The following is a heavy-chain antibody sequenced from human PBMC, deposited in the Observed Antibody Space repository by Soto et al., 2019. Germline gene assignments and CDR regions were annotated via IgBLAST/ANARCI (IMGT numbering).Heavy chain of an antibody. D-gene: IGHD3-10*01. CDR3: ARGGAAGRGDAIDI. CDR2: VNGDGTRA. J-gene: IGHJ3*02. Sequence: EVQLEESGGGSVQLGESLRVSCVASGFTFRNQLMHWVRQVPGKGLVWVCRVNGDGTRASYADFVKGRFTISRDNAQNLLFLQRNSLRVDDKGVYHCARGGAAGRGDAIDIWGPGTTVAVSS. V-gene: IGHV3-74*01. CDR1: GFTFRNQL.